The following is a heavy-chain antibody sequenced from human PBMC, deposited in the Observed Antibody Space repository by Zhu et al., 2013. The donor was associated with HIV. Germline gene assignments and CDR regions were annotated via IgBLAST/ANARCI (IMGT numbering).Heavy chain of an antibody. J-gene: IGHJ6*02. CDR1: GGTFSSYA. D-gene: IGHD2-15*01. Sequence: QVQLVQSGAEVKKPGSSVKVSCKASGGTFSSYAISWVRQAPGQGLEWMGGIIPIFGTANYAQKFQGRVTITADESTSTAYMELSSLRSEDTAVYYCAREPKGYCSGGSCPGENYYYYGMDVWGQGTTVTVSS. CDR2: IIPIFGTA. V-gene: IGHV1-69*12. CDR3: AREPKGYCSGGSCPGENYYYYGMDV.